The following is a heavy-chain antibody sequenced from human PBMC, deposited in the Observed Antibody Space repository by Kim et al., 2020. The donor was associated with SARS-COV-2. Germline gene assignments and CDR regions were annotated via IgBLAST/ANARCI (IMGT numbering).Heavy chain of an antibody. D-gene: IGHD6-6*01. J-gene: IGHJ5*02. Sequence: YSPSFQGHVTISAGKSISTAYLQWSSLKASDTAMYYCALSAARADRWFDPWGQGTLVTVSS. V-gene: IGHV5-10-1*01. CDR3: ALSAARADRWFDP.